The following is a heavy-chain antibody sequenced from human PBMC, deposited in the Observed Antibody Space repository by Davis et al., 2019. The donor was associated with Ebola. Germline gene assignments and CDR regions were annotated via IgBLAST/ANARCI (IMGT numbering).Heavy chain of an antibody. CDR1: GFTFSSYS. D-gene: IGHD2-15*01. J-gene: IGHJ4*02. CDR3: GKDITPGGLDS. V-gene: IGHV3-48*04. Sequence: GESLKISCAASGFTFSSYSMNWVRQAPGKGLEWVSNISSSSSSIYYADSVKGRFTISRDSAKNCLYLQMDSLRTEDTALYYCGKDITPGGLDSWGQGTLVTVSS. CDR2: ISSSSSSI.